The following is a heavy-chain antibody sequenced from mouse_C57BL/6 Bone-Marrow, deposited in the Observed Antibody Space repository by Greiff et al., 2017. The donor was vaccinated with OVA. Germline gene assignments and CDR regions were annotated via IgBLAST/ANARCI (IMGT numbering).Heavy chain of an antibody. V-gene: IGHV1-66*01. CDR1: GYSFTSYY. D-gene: IGHD1-1*01. CDR2: IYPGSGNT. J-gene: IGHJ3*01. Sequence: VQLQQSGPELVKPGASVKISCKASGYSFTSYYIHWVKQRPGQGLEWIGWIYPGSGNTKYNEKFKGKATLTADTSSSTAYMQLSSLTSEDSAVYYCASSDYYGSSFAWFAYWGQGTLVTVSA. CDR3: ASSDYYGSSFAWFAY.